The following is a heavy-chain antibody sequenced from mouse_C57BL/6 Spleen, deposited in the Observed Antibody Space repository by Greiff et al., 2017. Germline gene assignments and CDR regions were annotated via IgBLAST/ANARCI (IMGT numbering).Heavy chain of an antibody. CDR3: ERYYGSSLDY. CDR2: INPYNGGT. CDR1: GYTFTDYY. V-gene: IGHV1-19*01. Sequence: VQLQQSGPVLVKPGASVKMSCKASGYTFTDYYMNWVKQSHGKSLEWIGVINPYNGGTSYNQKFKGKATLTVYKSSNTAYMELNSLASEDSAVYYCERYYGSSLDYGGQGTTRTVST. J-gene: IGHJ2*01. D-gene: IGHD1-1*01.